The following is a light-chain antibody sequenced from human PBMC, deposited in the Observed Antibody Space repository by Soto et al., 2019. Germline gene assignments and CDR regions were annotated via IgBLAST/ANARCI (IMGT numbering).Light chain of an antibody. Sequence: SVLTHPPSASGTPWQSVTVTCSGSSSTFASNTVNWYQQLPRTAPNCLIYSNDQRPLGVPDRLFASNSGNSAPPAISGLHSDDDADYYCASWEDSLNGHVFGTETKVTVL. CDR3: ASWEDSLNGHV. V-gene: IGLV1-44*01. CDR2: SND. J-gene: IGLJ1*01. CDR1: SSTFASNT.